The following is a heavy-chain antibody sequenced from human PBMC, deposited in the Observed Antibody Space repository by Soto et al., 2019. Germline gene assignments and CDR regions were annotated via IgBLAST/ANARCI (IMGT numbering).Heavy chain of an antibody. J-gene: IGHJ4*02. Sequence: VQLVQSGAEVKKPGASVRISCTASGISYTTYAIHWVRQAPGQGLEWMGWINAGNGDTRYSQRFQGRVTLTRDTSATTTYMDLSSLRSEDTSIDYCARAIRGYGTWGQGTLVTVSS. CDR3: ARAIRGYGT. CDR1: GISYTTYA. CDR2: INAGNGDT. D-gene: IGHD5-12*01. V-gene: IGHV1-3*01.